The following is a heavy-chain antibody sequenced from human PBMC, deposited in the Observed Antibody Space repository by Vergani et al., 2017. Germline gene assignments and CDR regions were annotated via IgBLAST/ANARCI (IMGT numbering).Heavy chain of an antibody. J-gene: IGHJ5*02. CDR3: GRKQSPASLMDKPIDT. D-gene: IGHD1/OR15-1a*01. CDR2: VSFRGDT. Sequence: QVKLQESGPGLVKPSETLSLTCTVSGASVNSYYWSWIPQPPGKGLEWMGYVSFRGDTLYDPSVKGRMTISLNTSSNQFSLYLTSVTAADTAVYYCGRKQSPASLMDKPIDTWGQGTLVTVSS. CDR1: GASVNSYY. V-gene: IGHV4-59*02.